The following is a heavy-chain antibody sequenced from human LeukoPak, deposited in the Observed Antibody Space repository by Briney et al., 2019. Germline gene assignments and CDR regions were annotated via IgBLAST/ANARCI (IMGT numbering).Heavy chain of an antibody. V-gene: IGHV3-23*01. CDR2: ISSSGDST. CDR1: GFTFTSYA. Sequence: GGSLRLSCAASGFTFTSYAMSWVRQGPGKGLEWVSVISSSGDSTYYADSVKGRFTISRDNSKNTLYLQMDSLRAVDTAVYYCAKNSGGGCYWGVDYWGQGTLVTVSS. CDR3: AKNSGGGCYWGVDY. J-gene: IGHJ4*02. D-gene: IGHD2-15*01.